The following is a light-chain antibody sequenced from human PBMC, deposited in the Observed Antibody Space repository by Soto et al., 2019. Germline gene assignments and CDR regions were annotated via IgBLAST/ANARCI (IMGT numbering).Light chain of an antibody. CDR1: QSVSSN. J-gene: IGKJ1*01. V-gene: IGKV3-15*01. CDR2: GAS. CDR3: QQYNNWPGT. Sequence: EIVMTQSPATLSVSPGEGATLPCRASQSVSSNLAWYQQKPGQAPRLLIYGASARATGIPARFSGSGSGTDFTLTISSLQYEDFAVYYCQQYNNWPGTFGQGTKVDIK.